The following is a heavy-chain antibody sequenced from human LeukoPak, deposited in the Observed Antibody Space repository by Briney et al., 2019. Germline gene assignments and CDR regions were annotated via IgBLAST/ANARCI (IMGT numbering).Heavy chain of an antibody. J-gene: IGHJ4*02. Sequence: KPGESLKISCKGSGYTFTSHCIAWVRQMPGKGLEWMGIIYPGDSDIRYSPSFQGQVTISADKSISTAYLQWSSLKASDTAMYYCARGYRLDSWGQGTLVTVSS. V-gene: IGHV5-51*01. CDR3: ARGYRLDS. CDR1: GYTFTSHC. CDR2: IYPGDSDI. D-gene: IGHD3-16*02.